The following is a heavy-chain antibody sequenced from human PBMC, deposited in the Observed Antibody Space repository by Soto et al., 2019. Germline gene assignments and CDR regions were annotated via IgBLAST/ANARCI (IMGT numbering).Heavy chain of an antibody. J-gene: IGHJ4*02. V-gene: IGHV1-69*01. Sequence: QVQLVQSGAEVKKPGSSVKVACKSSGGTLSSYAISWELKAPGQGIEWMGGIIPIFGTANDAQTFKGGVTSTADESTRTAYMELSSRRSDDTAVSDCAITRGAVAGTCNYWGKGTLVTVSS. CDR3: AITRGAVAGTCNY. D-gene: IGHD6-19*01. CDR1: GGTLSSYA. CDR2: IIPIFGTA.